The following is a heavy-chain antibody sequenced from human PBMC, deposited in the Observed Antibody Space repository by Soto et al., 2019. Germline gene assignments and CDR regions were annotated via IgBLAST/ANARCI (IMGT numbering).Heavy chain of an antibody. J-gene: IGHJ5*02. Sequence: SETLSLTCTVSGGSISSSSYYGGWIRQPPGKGLEWIGSIYYSGSTYYNPSLKSRVTISVDTSKNQFSLKLSSVTAADTAVYYCARPVFSGRNACRIDPWGQGTLVTVSS. D-gene: IGHD3-10*01. CDR1: GGSISSSSYY. V-gene: IGHV4-39*01. CDR2: IYYSGST. CDR3: ARPVFSGRNACRIDP.